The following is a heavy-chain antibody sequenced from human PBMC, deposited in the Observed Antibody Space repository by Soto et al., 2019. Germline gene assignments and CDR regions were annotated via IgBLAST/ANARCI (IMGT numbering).Heavy chain of an antibody. D-gene: IGHD2-2*01. V-gene: IGHV5-51*01. J-gene: IGHJ6*02. Sequence: GESLKISCNGSGYSFTGYWIGWVRQMPGKGLEWMGIIYPGDSDTRYSPSFQGQVTISADKSISTAYLQWSSLKASDTAMYYCAAPSDCSSTSCPSRRSSYYYYGMDVWGQGTTVTVSS. CDR1: GYSFTGYW. CDR3: AAPSDCSSTSCPSRRSSYYYYGMDV. CDR2: IYPGDSDT.